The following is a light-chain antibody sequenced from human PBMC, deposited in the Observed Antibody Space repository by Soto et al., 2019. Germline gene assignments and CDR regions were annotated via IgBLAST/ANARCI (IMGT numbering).Light chain of an antibody. J-gene: IGLJ3*02. CDR2: YDN. Sequence: SYELTQPPSVSVAPGKTASITCGGNNIGSNSVHWFQQKPGQAPVLVIYYDNGRPSGIAERFSGSKSGNTATLTISRVEAGDEADYYCQVCDISSDQVVFGGGTKVTVL. CDR3: QVCDISSDQVV. CDR1: NIGSNS. V-gene: IGLV3-21*04.